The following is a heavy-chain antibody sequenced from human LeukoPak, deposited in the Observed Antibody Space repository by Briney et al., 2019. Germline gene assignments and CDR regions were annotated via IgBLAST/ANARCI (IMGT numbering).Heavy chain of an antibody. CDR1: GGTFSSYA. J-gene: IGHJ2*01. V-gene: IGHV1-69*05. CDR2: IIPIFGTA. CDR3: ARVRGSPWYSDL. Sequence: GASVKVSCKASGGTFSSYAISWVRQAPGQGLEWMGGIIPIFGTANYAQKFQGGVTITTDESTSTAYMELSSLRSEDTAVYYCARVRGSPWYSDLWGRGTLVTVSS. D-gene: IGHD6-19*01.